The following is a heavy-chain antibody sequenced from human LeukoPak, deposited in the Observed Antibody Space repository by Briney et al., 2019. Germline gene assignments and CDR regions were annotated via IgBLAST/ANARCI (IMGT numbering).Heavy chain of an antibody. Sequence: ASVKVSCKASGGTFSSYAISWVRQAPGQGLEWMGGIIPIFGTANYAQKFQGRVTITAGKSTSTAYMELSSLRSEDTAVYYCARVPYCSSTSSYFTWFDPWGQGTLVTVSS. CDR3: ARVPYCSSTSSYFTWFDP. CDR1: GGTFSSYA. J-gene: IGHJ5*02. D-gene: IGHD2-2*01. V-gene: IGHV1-69*06. CDR2: IIPIFGTA.